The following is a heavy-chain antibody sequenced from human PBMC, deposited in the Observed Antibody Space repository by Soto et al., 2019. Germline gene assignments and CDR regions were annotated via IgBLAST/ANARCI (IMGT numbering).Heavy chain of an antibody. CDR1: GFTFSDYY. D-gene: IGHD3-10*01. J-gene: IGHJ5*02. Sequence: QVQLVESGGGLVKPGGSLRLSCAASGFTFSDYYMSWIRQAPGKGLEWVSYISSSSSYTNYADSVKGRFTISRDNAKNSLYLQLNSLRDEDTAVYYCARLYYYGSGTANWFDPWGQGTLVTVSS. CDR2: ISSSSSYT. V-gene: IGHV3-11*06. CDR3: ARLYYYGSGTANWFDP.